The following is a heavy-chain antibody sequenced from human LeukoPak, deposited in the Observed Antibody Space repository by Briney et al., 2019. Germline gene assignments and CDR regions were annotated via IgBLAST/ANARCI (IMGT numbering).Heavy chain of an antibody. V-gene: IGHV4-39*01. Sequence: PSETLSLTCTVSGGSISSSSYYWGWIRQPPGKGLEWIGSIYSSGSTYYNPSLKSRVTISVDTSKNQFSLKLSSVTAADTAAYYCASYDSSGYLGGVFDYWGQGTLVTVSS. CDR1: GGSISSSSYY. D-gene: IGHD3-22*01. CDR3: ASYDSSGYLGGVFDY. CDR2: IYSSGST. J-gene: IGHJ4*02.